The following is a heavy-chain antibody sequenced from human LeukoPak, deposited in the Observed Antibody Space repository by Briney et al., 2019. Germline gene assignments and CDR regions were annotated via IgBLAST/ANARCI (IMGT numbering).Heavy chain of an antibody. CDR2: INHSGSN. CDR3: ARGTVVVVAATYFDY. V-gene: IGHV4-34*01. D-gene: IGHD2-15*01. Sequence: SETLSLTCAVYGGSFSGYYWSWIRQPPGKGLEWIGEINHSGSNNYNPSLNSRVTISVDTSKNQFSLKLSSVTAADTAVYYCARGTVVVVAATYFDYWGQGTLVTVSS. J-gene: IGHJ4*02. CDR1: GGSFSGYY.